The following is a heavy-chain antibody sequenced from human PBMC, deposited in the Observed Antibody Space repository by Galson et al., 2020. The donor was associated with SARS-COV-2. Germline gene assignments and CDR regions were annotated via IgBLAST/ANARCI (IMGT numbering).Heavy chain of an antibody. Sequence: GGSLRLSCAASGFTVSSNYISWVRQAPGKGLEWVSVIYSGGSTYYADSVKGRFTISRDNSKNTLYLQMNSLRAEDTAVYYCASLRSSWYGFDYWGQGTLVTVSS. D-gene: IGHD6-13*01. CDR2: IYSGGST. CDR1: GFTVSSNY. CDR3: ASLRSSWYGFDY. V-gene: IGHV3-53*01. J-gene: IGHJ4*02.